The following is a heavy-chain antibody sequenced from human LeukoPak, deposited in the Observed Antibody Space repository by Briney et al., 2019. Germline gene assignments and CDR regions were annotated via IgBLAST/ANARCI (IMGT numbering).Heavy chain of an antibody. J-gene: IGHJ4*02. Sequence: ASVKVSCKASGYTFTSYATHWVRQAPGQRLEWMGWINAGNGNTKYSQKFQGRVTITRDTSASTAYMELSSLRSEDTAVYYCARAQYSSGWYRVHYYFDYWGQGTLVTVSS. CDR1: GYTFTSYA. V-gene: IGHV1-3*01. CDR3: ARAQYSSGWYRVHYYFDY. CDR2: INAGNGNT. D-gene: IGHD6-19*01.